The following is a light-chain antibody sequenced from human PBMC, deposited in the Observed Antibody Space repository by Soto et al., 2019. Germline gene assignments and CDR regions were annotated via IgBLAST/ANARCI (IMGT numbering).Light chain of an antibody. V-gene: IGLV2-8*01. Sequence: QSALTQPPSASGSPGQSVAISCTGNSSDVGGYNYVSWYQQHPGKAPKLMISEVNKRPSGVPDRFSGSKSGNTASLTVSGLQAEDEADYYCSSYAGSSNVFGTGTKLTVL. CDR2: EVN. J-gene: IGLJ1*01. CDR1: SSDVGGYNY. CDR3: SSYAGSSNV.